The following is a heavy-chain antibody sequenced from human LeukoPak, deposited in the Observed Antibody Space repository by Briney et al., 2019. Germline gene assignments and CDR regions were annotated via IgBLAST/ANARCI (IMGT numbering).Heavy chain of an antibody. V-gene: IGHV1-8*01. D-gene: IGHD2-15*01. CDR2: MNPNSGNT. J-gene: IGHJ4*02. CDR1: GYSFTNYD. CDR3: ARVYCSVVVAATRGCYFDS. Sequence: ASVKVSCKASGYSFTNYDINWVRQATGQGLEWMGWMNPNSGNTGLAQKFQGRVTMTRNTSIITAHMELSSLTSEHTAVYYCARVYCSVVVAATRGCYFDSWGQGTLVTVSS.